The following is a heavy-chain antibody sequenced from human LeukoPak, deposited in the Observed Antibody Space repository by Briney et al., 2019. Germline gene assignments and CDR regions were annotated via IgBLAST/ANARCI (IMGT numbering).Heavy chain of an antibody. CDR3: ARGAAPGDF. CDR1: GDSVTTYY. CDR2: IYYSGNTRGST. V-gene: IGHV4-59*02. D-gene: IGHD6-25*01. J-gene: IGHJ4*02. Sequence: SETLSLTCTVSGDSVTTYYWSWVRQPPGKGLEWVGAIYYSGNTRGSTNYNPSLKSRVTMSVDTSKNQFPLRLTSVSAADTATYFCARGAAPGDFWGQGILVIVSS.